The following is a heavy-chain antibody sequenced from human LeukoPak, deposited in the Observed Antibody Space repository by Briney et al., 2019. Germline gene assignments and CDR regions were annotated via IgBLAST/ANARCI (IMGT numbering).Heavy chain of an antibody. CDR3: TKYYDFSSGKYPKNGFDY. CDR1: GFTFSNSW. V-gene: IGHV3-15*01. J-gene: IGHJ4*02. CDR2: IKNKADTGTK. Sequence: PGGSLRLSCAASGFTFSNSWMSWVRQAPGKGLVWVGRIKNKADTGTKDYAAPVKVSFTISRDYSKNTLYLQMNSLKTEDTAVYYCTKYYDFSSGKYPKNGFDYWGQGTLVTVSS. D-gene: IGHD3-3*01.